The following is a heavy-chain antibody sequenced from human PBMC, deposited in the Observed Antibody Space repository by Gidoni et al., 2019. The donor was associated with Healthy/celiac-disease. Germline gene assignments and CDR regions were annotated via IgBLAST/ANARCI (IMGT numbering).Heavy chain of an antibody. CDR3: ARGLLWFGELSNFDY. V-gene: IGHV4-61*02. J-gene: IGHJ4*02. D-gene: IGHD3-10*01. CDR1: GGSISSGSYY. CDR2: IYTSGST. Sequence: QVQLQESGPGLVKPSQTLSLTCTVSGGSISSGSYYWSWIRQPAGKGLEWIGRIYTSGSTNYNPSLKSRVTISVDTSKNQFSLKLSSVTAADTAVYYCARGLLWFGELSNFDYWGQGTLVTVSS.